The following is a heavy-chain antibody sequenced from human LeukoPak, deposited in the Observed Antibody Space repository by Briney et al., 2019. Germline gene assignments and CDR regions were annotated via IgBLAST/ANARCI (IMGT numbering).Heavy chain of an antibody. J-gene: IGHJ3*02. D-gene: IGHD4-23*01. Sequence: ASVKVSCKASGGTFSSYAISWVRQAPGQGLEWMGGIIPIFGTANYAQKFQGRVTITADESTSTAYMELSSLRSEDTAVYYCARDSYGGNSHAFDIWGQGTMVTVSS. CDR3: ARDSYGGNSHAFDI. V-gene: IGHV1-69*13. CDR2: IIPIFGTA. CDR1: GGTFSSYA.